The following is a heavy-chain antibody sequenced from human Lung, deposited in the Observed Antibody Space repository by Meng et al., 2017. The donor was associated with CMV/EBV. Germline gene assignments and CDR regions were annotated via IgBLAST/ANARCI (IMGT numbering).Heavy chain of an antibody. CDR2: TIPIFGSA. V-gene: IGHV1-69*05. CDR1: GGTFSSYG. D-gene: IGHD4-23*01. Sequence: SXXVSXKASGGTFSSYGFTWVRQAPGQGLEWIGGTIPIFGSANYAQSFQGRVTISTDESTSTAYMELSSLRSDDTAVYYCARGSYGGNPDYFYFYVMDVWGQGXTVTFSS. J-gene: IGHJ6*02. CDR3: ARGSYGGNPDYFYFYVMDV.